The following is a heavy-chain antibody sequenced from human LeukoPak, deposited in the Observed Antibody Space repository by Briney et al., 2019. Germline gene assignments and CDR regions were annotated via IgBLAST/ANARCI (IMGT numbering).Heavy chain of an antibody. D-gene: IGHD3-10*01. CDR2: INPNSGGT. CDR3: ARGRGDGSGSYIY. V-gene: IGHV1-2*02. CDR1: GYTFTSYG. J-gene: IGHJ4*02. Sequence: GASVKVSCKASGYTFTSYGISWVRQAPGQGLEWMGWINPNSGGTNYAQKFQGRVTMTRDTSISTAYMELSRLRSDDTAVYYCARGRGDGSGSYIYWGQGTLVTVSS.